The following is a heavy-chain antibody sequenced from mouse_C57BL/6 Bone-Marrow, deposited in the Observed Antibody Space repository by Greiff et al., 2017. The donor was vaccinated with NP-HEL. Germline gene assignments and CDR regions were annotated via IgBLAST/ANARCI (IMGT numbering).Heavy chain of an antibody. CDR3: AREGLPGYWYFDV. Sequence: EVQLKESGPGLVKPSQSLSLTCSVTGYSITSGYYWNWIRQFPGNKLEWMGYISYDGSNNYNPSLKNRISITRDTSKNQFFLKLNSVTTEDTATYYCAREGLPGYWYFDVWGTGTTVTVSS. CDR1: GYSITSGYY. J-gene: IGHJ1*03. V-gene: IGHV3-6*01. D-gene: IGHD2-4*01. CDR2: ISYDGSN.